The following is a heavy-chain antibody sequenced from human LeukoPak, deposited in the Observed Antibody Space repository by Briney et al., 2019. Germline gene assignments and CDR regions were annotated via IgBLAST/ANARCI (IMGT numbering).Heavy chain of an antibody. CDR3: ARGDPENYYYYCVDV. D-gene: IGHD2-21*02. CDR2: ISGSGGST. CDR1: GFTFSSYA. Sequence: GGSLRLSCAASGFTFSSYAMSWVRQAPGKGLEWVSAISGSGGSTYYADSMKGRFTISRDNAKNSLYLQMNSLRAEDTAVYYCARGDPENYYYYCVDVWGKGTTVTVSS. V-gene: IGHV3-23*01. J-gene: IGHJ6*03.